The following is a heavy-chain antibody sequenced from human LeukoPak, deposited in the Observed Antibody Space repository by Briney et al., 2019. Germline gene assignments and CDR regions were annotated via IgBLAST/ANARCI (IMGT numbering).Heavy chain of an antibody. CDR2: ISSSGSTI. J-gene: IGHJ4*02. D-gene: IGHD3-9*01. Sequence: GGSLRLSCAASGFTFSNYWMTWVRQAPGKGLEWVSYISSSGSTIYYADSVKGRFTISRDNAKNSLYLQMNSLRAEDTAVYYCASSYPGYGYFDYWGQGTLVTVSS. CDR1: GFTFSNYW. V-gene: IGHV3-48*04. CDR3: ASSYPGYGYFDY.